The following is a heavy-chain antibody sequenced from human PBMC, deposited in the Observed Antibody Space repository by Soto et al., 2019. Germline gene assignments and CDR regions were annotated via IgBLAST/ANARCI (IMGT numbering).Heavy chain of an antibody. Sequence: SETLSLTCTVSGGSVSSGSYYWSWIRQSPGKGLEWIGYIYYSGSTNYNPSLKSRVTISVDTSKNQFSLKLSSVTAADTAVYYCARALRWFGELSYDRGYFYYGMDVWGPGTTDTVSS. J-gene: IGHJ6*02. CDR1: GGSVSSGSYY. V-gene: IGHV4-61*01. D-gene: IGHD3-10*01. CDR3: ARALRWFGELSYDRGYFYYGMDV. CDR2: IYYSGST.